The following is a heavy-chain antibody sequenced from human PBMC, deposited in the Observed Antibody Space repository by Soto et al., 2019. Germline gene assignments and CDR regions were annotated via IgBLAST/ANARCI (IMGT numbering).Heavy chain of an antibody. CDR1: GGTFSTST. CDR3: ARDSPIGSTYSGYDAIDS. CDR2: TIPILDVA. Sequence: QVQLVQSGAEVKKPGSSVKVSCKASGGTFSTSTFTWERQAPGQGLEWMGRTIPILDVADYAQDFQGRVTFTADKSTSTAYMELTSLTSKDTAVYYCARDSPIGSTYSGYDAIDSWGQGTLVTVSS. J-gene: IGHJ4*02. D-gene: IGHD5-12*01. V-gene: IGHV1-69*08.